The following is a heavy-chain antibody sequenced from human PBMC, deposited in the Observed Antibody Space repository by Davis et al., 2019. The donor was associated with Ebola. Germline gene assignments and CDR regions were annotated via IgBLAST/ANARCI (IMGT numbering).Heavy chain of an antibody. D-gene: IGHD3-16*01. J-gene: IGHJ6*02. V-gene: IGHV4-59*12. CDR2: LHYSGST. Sequence: MPSETLSLTCTVSGGSITTYYWGWIRQSPEKGLEWIGYLHYSGSTNYNPSLKRRVTTSVDTSKNQFSLKLTSVTAADTAVYYCARDHGGGRMDVWGQGTTVTVSS. CDR3: ARDHGGGRMDV. CDR1: GGSITTYY.